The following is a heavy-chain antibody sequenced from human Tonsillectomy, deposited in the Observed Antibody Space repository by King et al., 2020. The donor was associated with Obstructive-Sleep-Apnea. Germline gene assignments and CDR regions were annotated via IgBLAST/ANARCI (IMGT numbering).Heavy chain of an antibody. V-gene: IGHV3-48*04. D-gene: IGHD3-22*01. CDR2: ISSSSSTI. CDR3: ARDGIVVVITYWYFDL. J-gene: IGHJ2*01. Sequence: VQLVESGGGLVQPGGSLRLSCAASGFTFSSYSMNWVRQAPGKGLEWVSYISSSSSTIYYADSVKGRFTISRDNAKNSLYLQMNSLRAEDTAVYYCARDGIVVVITYWYFDLWGRGTLVTVSS. CDR1: GFTFSSYS.